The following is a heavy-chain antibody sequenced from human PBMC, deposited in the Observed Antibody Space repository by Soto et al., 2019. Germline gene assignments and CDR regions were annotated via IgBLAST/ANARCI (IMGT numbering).Heavy chain of an antibody. J-gene: IGHJ6*02. CDR1: GFTFSSYA. V-gene: IGHV3-23*01. CDR2: ISGSGGST. Sequence: GGSLRLSCAASGFTFSSYAMSWVRQAPGKGLEWASAISGSGGSTYYADSVKGRFTISRDNSKNTLYLQMNSLRAEDTAVYYCAKAQYSSRWSPMDVWGQGTTVTVSS. CDR3: AKAQYSSRWSPMDV. D-gene: IGHD6-13*01.